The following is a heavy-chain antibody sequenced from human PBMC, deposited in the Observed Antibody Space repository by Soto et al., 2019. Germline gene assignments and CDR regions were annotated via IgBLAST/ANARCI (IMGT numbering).Heavy chain of an antibody. CDR2: IYYSGST. CDR1: GGSISSGGYY. Sequence: QVQLQESGPGLVKPSQTLSLTCTVSGGSISSGGYYWSWLRQHPGKGLEWIGYIYYSGSTYYNPYITSRVTISVDTSKNQFSLKLSSVTAADTAVYYCARDVAGIVGFDDWGQGTMVTVSS. V-gene: IGHV4-31*03. J-gene: IGHJ4*02. D-gene: IGHD3-22*01. CDR3: ARDVAGIVGFDD.